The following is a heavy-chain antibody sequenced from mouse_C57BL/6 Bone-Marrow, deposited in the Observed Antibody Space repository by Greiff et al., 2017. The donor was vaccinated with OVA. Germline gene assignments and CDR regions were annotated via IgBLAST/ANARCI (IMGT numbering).Heavy chain of an antibody. D-gene: IGHD1-1*01. CDR1: GYTFTGYW. J-gene: IGHJ1*03. Sequence: QVQLKESGAELMKPGASVKLSCKATGYTFTGYWIEWVKQRPGHGLEWIGEILPGSGSTTYNEKFKGKATFTADTSSNTAYMQLSSLTTEDSAIYYCARVYYYGSSRSRYWYFDVWGTGTTVTVSS. V-gene: IGHV1-9*01. CDR3: ARVYYYGSSRSRYWYFDV. CDR2: ILPGSGST.